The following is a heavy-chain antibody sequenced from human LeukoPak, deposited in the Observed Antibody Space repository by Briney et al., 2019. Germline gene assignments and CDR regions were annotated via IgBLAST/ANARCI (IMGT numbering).Heavy chain of an antibody. CDR1: GYTFTGYY. CDR2: INPNSGGT. V-gene: IGHV1-2*06. J-gene: IGHJ6*02. Sequence: ASVKVSCTASGYTFTGYYMHWVRQAPGQGLEWMGRINPNSGGTNYAQKFQGRVTMTRDTSISTAYMELSRLRPDDTAVYYCARGGYDFVYYYYGMDVWGQGTTVTVSS. D-gene: IGHD3-3*01. CDR3: ARGGYDFVYYYYGMDV.